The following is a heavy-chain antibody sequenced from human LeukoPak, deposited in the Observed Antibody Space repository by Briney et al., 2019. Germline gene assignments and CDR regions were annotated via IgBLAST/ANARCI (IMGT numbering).Heavy chain of an antibody. D-gene: IGHD6-13*01. V-gene: IGHV3-21*01. Sequence: GSLRLSCAASGFTFSSYSMNWVRQAPGKGLEWVSSISSSSSYIYYADPVKGRFTISRDNAKNSLYLQMNSLRAEDTAVYYCARVSGVIAAAGTIDYWGRGTLVTVSS. CDR3: ARVSGVIAAAGTIDY. J-gene: IGHJ4*02. CDR1: GFTFSSYS. CDR2: ISSSSSYI.